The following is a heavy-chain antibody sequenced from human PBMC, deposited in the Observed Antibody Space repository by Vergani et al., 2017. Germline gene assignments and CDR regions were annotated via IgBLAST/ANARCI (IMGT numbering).Heavy chain of an antibody. D-gene: IGHD1-26*01. CDR3: ASRGRWYSGSYPDY. J-gene: IGHJ4*02. CDR2: IYPGDSDT. Sequence: EVQLVQSGAEVKKPGESLKMSCKGSGYSFTSYWIGWVRQISGKGLEWMGIIYPGDSDTRYSPSFQGKVTISADKSISTAYLQWSSLKDPDTAMYYFASRGRWYSGSYPDYWGQGTLVTVSS. CDR1: GYSFTSYW. V-gene: IGHV5-51*01.